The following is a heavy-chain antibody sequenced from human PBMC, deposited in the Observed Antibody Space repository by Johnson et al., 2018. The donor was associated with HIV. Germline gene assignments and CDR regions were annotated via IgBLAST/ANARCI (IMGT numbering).Heavy chain of an antibody. D-gene: IGHD3-22*01. CDR3: ARAFLSHYYDSSGPVDI. Sequence: VQLVESGGGLVQPGRSLRLSCAASGFTFDDYAMHWVRQAPGQRLAWVSGIRWTSCLIGYAASVKGRFTISRDNAKNSLYLQMNSLRAEDTALYYCARAFLSHYYDSSGPVDIWGQGTMVTVSS. CDR2: IRWTSCLI. CDR1: GFTFDDYA. V-gene: IGHV3-9*01. J-gene: IGHJ3*02.